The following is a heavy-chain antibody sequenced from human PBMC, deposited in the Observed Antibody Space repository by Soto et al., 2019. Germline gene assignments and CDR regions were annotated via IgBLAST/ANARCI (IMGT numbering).Heavy chain of an antibody. D-gene: IGHD6-19*01. CDR3: ARQSSGWSPYKYYFDY. CDR2: IYYSGST. J-gene: IGHJ4*02. V-gene: IGHV4-39*01. Sequence: SETLSLTCTVSGGSICSYYRGWIRQPPGKGLEWIGSIYYSGSTYYNPSLKSRVTISVDTSKNQFSLKLSSVTAADTAVYYCARQSSGWSPYKYYFDYWGQGTLVTVSS. CDR1: GGSICSYY.